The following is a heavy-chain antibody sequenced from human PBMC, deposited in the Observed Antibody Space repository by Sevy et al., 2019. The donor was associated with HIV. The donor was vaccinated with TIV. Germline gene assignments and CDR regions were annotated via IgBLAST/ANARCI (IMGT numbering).Heavy chain of an antibody. D-gene: IGHD5-12*01. CDR1: GFTFSSYG. V-gene: IGHV3-30*18. Sequence: GGSLRLSCAASGFTFSSYGMHWVRQAPGKGLEWVAVISYDGSNKYYADSVKGRFTISRDNSKNTQYLQMNSLRAEDTAVYYCAKDRGVRRDGYNLPADYWGQGTLVTVSS. CDR2: ISYDGSNK. J-gene: IGHJ4*02. CDR3: AKDRGVRRDGYNLPADY.